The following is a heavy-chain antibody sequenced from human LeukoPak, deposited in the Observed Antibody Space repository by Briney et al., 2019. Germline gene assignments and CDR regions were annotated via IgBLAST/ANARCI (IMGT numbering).Heavy chain of an antibody. J-gene: IGHJ5*02. D-gene: IGHD2-15*01. CDR2: IYHSGST. Sequence: SETLSLTCAVSGYSISSGYYWGWMRQPPGKGLEWIGSIYHSGSTHYNPSLKSRVTISVDTSKNQFSLKLSSVTAADTAVYYCARVVVAAWSWFDPWGQGTLVTVSS. V-gene: IGHV4-38-2*01. CDR3: ARVVVAAWSWFDP. CDR1: GYSISSGYY.